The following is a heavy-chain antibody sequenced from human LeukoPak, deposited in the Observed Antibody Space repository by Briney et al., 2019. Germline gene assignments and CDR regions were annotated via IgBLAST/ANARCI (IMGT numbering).Heavy chain of an antibody. J-gene: IGHJ4*02. V-gene: IGHV3-9*01. CDR3: AKDARWKSGQPYFDY. Sequence: GRCLRLSCAASGFTFDDYAMHWVRHAPGKGLEWVSGISWNSGSIGYADSVKGRFTISRDNAKNSLYLQMNSLRPEDTALYYCAKDARWKSGQPYFDYWGQGTPVTVSS. D-gene: IGHD3-3*01. CDR2: ISWNSGSI. CDR1: GFTFDDYA.